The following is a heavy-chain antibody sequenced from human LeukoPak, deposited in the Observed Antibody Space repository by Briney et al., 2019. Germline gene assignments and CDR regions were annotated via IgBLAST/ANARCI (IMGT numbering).Heavy chain of an antibody. V-gene: IGHV4-38-2*01. CDR2: IFHDGRT. J-gene: IGHJ4*02. D-gene: IGHD4-17*01. Sequence: SETLSLTCEVSGYSISSGYFWAWIRQSPGKGLEVIAGIFHDGRTYYNPSVQSRVTISVDTFRNRFSLKLKSVTAADAAVYYCVRTGEVTTVCDSWGQGNLVTVSS. CDR1: GYSISSGYF. CDR3: VRTGEVTTVCDS.